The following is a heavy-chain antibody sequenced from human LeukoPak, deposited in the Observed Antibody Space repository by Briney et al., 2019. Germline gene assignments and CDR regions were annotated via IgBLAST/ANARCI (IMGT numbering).Heavy chain of an antibody. CDR3: ARVVISDTSGYYPTYHFDY. V-gene: IGHV4-34*01. CDR2: INHSGST. Sequence: SETLSLTCAVYGGSFSGYYWSWIRQPPGKGLEWIGEINHSGSTNYNPSLKSRVTISVDTSKNQFSLKLSSVTAADTAVYYCARVVISDTSGYYPTYHFDYWGQGTLVTVSS. J-gene: IGHJ4*02. D-gene: IGHD3-22*01. CDR1: GGSFSGYY.